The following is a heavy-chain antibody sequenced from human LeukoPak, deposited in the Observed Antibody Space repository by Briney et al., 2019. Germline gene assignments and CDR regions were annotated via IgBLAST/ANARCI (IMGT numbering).Heavy chain of an antibody. V-gene: IGHV3-66*01. J-gene: IGHJ5*02. CDR1: GLTVSSNY. CDR3: ARSSTYYDYVWGSYRANWFDP. Sequence: GGSLRLSCAASGLTVSSNYMSWVRQAPGKGLEWVSVIYSGGSTYYADSVKGRFTISRDNSKNTLYLQMNSLRAEDTAVYYCARSSTYYDYVWGSYRANWFDPWGQGTLVTVSS. CDR2: IYSGGST. D-gene: IGHD3-16*02.